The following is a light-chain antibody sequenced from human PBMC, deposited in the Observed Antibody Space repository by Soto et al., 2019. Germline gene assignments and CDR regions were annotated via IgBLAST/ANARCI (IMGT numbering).Light chain of an antibody. CDR1: QSVSSY. CDR3: KQRSNWPPYT. J-gene: IGKJ2*01. CDR2: DAS. V-gene: IGKV3-11*01. Sequence: ETVLTQSPDTLSLSPGERATLSCRASQSVSSYLAWYQHKPGQAPRLLIYDASSRATGIPARFSGSGSGTDFTLTMSRLEPEDFALYYCKQRSNWPPYTFGQGTKLKIK.